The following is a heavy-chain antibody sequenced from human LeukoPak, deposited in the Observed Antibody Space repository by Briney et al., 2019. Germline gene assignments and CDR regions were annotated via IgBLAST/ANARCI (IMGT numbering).Heavy chain of an antibody. Sequence: SETLSLTCTVSGYSISSSSYYWGWIRQPPGKGLEWIGSIYYSGSTYYNPSLKSRVTISVDTSKNQFSLKLSSVTAADTAVYYCARKSRDYDFWSGYYPYYYYYYMDVWGKGTTVTVSS. CDR1: GYSISSSSYY. CDR2: IYYSGST. D-gene: IGHD3-3*01. J-gene: IGHJ6*03. V-gene: IGHV4-39*01. CDR3: ARKSRDYDFWSGYYPYYYYYYMDV.